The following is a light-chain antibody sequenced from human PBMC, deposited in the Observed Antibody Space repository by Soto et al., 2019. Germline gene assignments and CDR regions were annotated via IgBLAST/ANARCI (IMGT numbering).Light chain of an antibody. V-gene: IGLV2-11*01. Sequence: QSALTQPRSVSGSPGQSVTISCTGTSSDVGAYNYVSWYQQHPGKAPKFMIYDVTTRPSGVPDRFSGSKSGNTASLIISGLQIEDEADYYGSSYAGSYSFVFGTGTKLTVL. CDR3: SSYAGSYSFV. J-gene: IGLJ1*01. CDR1: SSDVGAYNY. CDR2: DVT.